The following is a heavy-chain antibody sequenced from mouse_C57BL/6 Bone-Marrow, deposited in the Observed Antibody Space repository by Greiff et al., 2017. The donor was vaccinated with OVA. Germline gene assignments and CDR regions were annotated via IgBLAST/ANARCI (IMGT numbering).Heavy chain of an antibody. CDR2: IDPANGNT. CDR1: GFNIKNTY. J-gene: IGHJ3*01. D-gene: IGHD1-1*01. CDR3: ARTSDYYGSTWFAY. Sequence: EVKLVESVAELVRPGASVKLSCTASGFNIKNTYMHWVKQRPEQGLEWIGRIDPANGNTKYAPKFQGKATITADTSSNTAYLQLSSLTSEDTAIYYCARTSDYYGSTWFAYWGQGTLVTVSA. V-gene: IGHV14-3*01.